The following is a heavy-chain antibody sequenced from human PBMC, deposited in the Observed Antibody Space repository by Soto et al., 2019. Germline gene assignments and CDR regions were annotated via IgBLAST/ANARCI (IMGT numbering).Heavy chain of an antibody. V-gene: IGHV4-34*01. CDR1: GGSFSGYY. D-gene: IGHD2-2*01. J-gene: IGHJ4*02. Sequence: PSGTLSITCAVYGGSFSGYYWSWIRQPPGKGLEWIGEINHSGSTNYNPSLKSRVTISVDTSKNQFSLKLSSVTAADTAVYYCARGYCSSTSCYGDLDYWGQGTLVTVSS. CDR3: ARGYCSSTSCYGDLDY. CDR2: INHSGST.